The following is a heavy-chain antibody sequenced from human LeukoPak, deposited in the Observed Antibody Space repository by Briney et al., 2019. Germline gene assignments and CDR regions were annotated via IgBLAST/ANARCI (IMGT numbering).Heavy chain of an antibody. CDR3: ARGVQLWDFFDY. CDR2: ISGSSSTI. Sequence: GGSLRLSCAASGFTFINYNMNWVRQAPGKGLEWVSYISGSSSTIYYADSVKGRFTISRDNAKSSLYLQMNSLRAEDTAVYYCARGVQLWDFFDYWGQGTLVTVSS. D-gene: IGHD3-16*01. J-gene: IGHJ4*02. CDR1: GFTFINYN. V-gene: IGHV3-48*01.